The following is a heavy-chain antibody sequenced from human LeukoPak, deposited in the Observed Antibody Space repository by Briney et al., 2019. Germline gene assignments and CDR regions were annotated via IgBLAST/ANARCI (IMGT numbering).Heavy chain of an antibody. V-gene: IGHV3-23*01. D-gene: IGHD3-22*01. CDR1: GFTFSRYA. Sequence: GGSLRLSCAVSGFTFSRYAMSWVRQAPGKGLEGVSAISGSGGSTYYADSVKGRFTISRDNSKNTLYLQMNSLRADDTAVYYCAKIPHYYDSSGYYVFGALDIWGQGTMATVSS. CDR3: AKIPHYYDSSGYYVFGALDI. J-gene: IGHJ3*02. CDR2: ISGSGGST.